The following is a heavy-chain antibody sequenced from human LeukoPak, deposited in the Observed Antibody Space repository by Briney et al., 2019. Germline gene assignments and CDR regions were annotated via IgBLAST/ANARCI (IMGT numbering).Heavy chain of an antibody. CDR2: ISSSGSGGNT. CDR3: AKCLLVVRSRMDV. V-gene: IGHV3-23*01. CDR1: GVTLSNYA. D-gene: IGHD2-8*02. Sequence: GGSLRLSCVASGVTLSNYAMSWARQAPGKGLEWVSGISSSGSGGNTYYADSVKGRFTISRDNSKNTLYLQMNSLRAEDTAVYYCAKCLLVVRSRMDVWGQGTTVTVSS. J-gene: IGHJ6*02.